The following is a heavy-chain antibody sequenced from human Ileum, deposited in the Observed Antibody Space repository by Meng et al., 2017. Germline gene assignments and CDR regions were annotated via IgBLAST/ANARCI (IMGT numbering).Heavy chain of an antibody. CDR1: GFTLSRYW. Sequence: GESLKISCAVSGFTLSRYWMSWVRQAPGKGLEWVANINRDGSDIYYVDSVKGRFTVSRDNAKNALYLEMNSQRAEDTAVYYCVRDDGQRTVDYWGQGTLVTVSS. CDR2: INRDGSDI. V-gene: IGHV3-7*01. CDR3: VRDDGQRTVDY. J-gene: IGHJ4*02. D-gene: IGHD1-1*01.